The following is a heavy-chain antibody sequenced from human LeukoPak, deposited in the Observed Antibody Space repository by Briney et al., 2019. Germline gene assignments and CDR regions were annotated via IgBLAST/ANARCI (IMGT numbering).Heavy chain of an antibody. CDR3: AGGWYGDWFDP. Sequence: ASVKVSCKASGYTFTSYYMHWVRQAPGQGLEWVGIINPSGGSTSYAQKFQGRVTMTRDTSTSTVYMELSSLRSEDTAVYYCAGGWYGDWFDPWGQRTLVTVSS. V-gene: IGHV1-46*01. J-gene: IGHJ5*02. CDR1: GYTFTSYY. CDR2: INPSGGST. D-gene: IGHD6-19*01.